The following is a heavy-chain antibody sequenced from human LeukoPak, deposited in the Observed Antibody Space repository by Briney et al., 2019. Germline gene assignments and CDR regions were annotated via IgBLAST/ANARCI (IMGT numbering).Heavy chain of an antibody. Sequence: TSETLSLTCAVSGYSISSGYYWGWIRQPPGKGLEWIGSIYHSGSTYYNPSLKSRVTISVDTSKNQFSLKLSSVTAADTAVYYCARDRDYYDSSGPGAFDIWGQGTMVTVSS. J-gene: IGHJ3*02. CDR2: IYHSGST. D-gene: IGHD3-22*01. CDR3: ARDRDYYDSSGPGAFDI. V-gene: IGHV4-38-2*02. CDR1: GYSISSGYY.